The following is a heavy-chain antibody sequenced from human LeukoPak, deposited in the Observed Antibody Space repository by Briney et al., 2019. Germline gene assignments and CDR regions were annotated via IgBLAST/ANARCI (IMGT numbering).Heavy chain of an antibody. V-gene: IGHV4-39*01. Sequence: SETLSLTCTVSGGSISSSSYNWGWIRQPPGTGLEWIGSIYYSGSTYYNPSLKSRVTISVDTSKNQFSLKLSSVTAADTAVYYCARRQSNYDFWSGYYRGWFDPWGQGTLVTVSS. D-gene: IGHD3-3*01. J-gene: IGHJ5*02. CDR3: ARRQSNYDFWSGYYRGWFDP. CDR2: IYYSGST. CDR1: GGSISSSSYN.